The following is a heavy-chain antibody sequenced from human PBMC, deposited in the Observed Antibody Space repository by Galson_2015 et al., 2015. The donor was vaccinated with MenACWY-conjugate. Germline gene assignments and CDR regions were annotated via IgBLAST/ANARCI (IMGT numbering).Heavy chain of an antibody. V-gene: IGHV1-69*13. CDR1: GGTFSSYA. CDR2: IIPIFGTA. D-gene: IGHD6-19*01. J-gene: IGHJ3*02. CDR3: ALAVAGTGGAFDI. Sequence: SVKVSCKASGGTFSSYAISWVRQAPGQGLEWMGGIIPIFGTANYAQKFQGRVTITADESTSTAYMELSSLRSEDTAVYYCALAVAGTGGAFDIWGQGTMVTVSS.